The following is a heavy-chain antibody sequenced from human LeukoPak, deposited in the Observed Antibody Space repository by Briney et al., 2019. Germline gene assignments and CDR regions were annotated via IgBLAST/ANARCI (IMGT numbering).Heavy chain of an antibody. J-gene: IGHJ4*02. Sequence: GGSLRLSCAASGFTFSDFVMSWVRQAPGKGLEWVSAIRSDGLTTYYAGSVKGRFTISRDNSKNTLYLQMSTLRVEDTAIYYCAKNSGSNSGRPENWGPGTLVTVSS. CDR1: GFTFSDFV. CDR3: AKNSGSNSGRPEN. V-gene: IGHV3-23*01. CDR2: IRSDGLTT. D-gene: IGHD1-26*01.